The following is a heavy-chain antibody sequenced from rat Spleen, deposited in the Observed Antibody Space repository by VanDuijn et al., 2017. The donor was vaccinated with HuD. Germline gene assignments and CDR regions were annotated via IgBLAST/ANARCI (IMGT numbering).Heavy chain of an antibody. CDR3: TRGHYDGRYYYLYYFDY. D-gene: IGHD1-12*02. CDR1: GFTFNNYW. Sequence: EVQLVESGGGLVQPGRSLKLSCVASGFTFNNYWMSWIRQAPGKGLEWVASITNTGGGIYYPDSVKGRFTISRDNAQNTLYLQMNSLRSEDTATYYCTRGHYDGRYYYLYYFDYWGQGVMVTVSS. CDR2: ITNTGGGI. J-gene: IGHJ2*01. V-gene: IGHV5-31*01.